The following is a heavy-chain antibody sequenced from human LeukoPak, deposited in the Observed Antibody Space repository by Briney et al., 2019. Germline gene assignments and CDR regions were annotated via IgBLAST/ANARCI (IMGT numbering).Heavy chain of an antibody. CDR3: AKDQGVGATHEFDN. Sequence: GGSLRLSCAASGFTFSSYSMNWVRQAPGKGLEWVSSISSSSRCKYYADSVKGRFTISRDNAKNSLCLQMNSLRAEDTAVYYCAKDQGVGATHEFDNWGQGTLVTVSS. V-gene: IGHV3-21*06. CDR1: GFTFSSYS. D-gene: IGHD1-26*01. J-gene: IGHJ4*02. CDR2: ISSSSRCK.